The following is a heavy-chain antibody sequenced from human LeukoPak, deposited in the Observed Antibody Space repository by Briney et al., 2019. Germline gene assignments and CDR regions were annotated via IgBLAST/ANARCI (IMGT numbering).Heavy chain of an antibody. D-gene: IGHD2-8*01. J-gene: IGHJ5*02. CDR3: ARDLRTNGAGEYNWFDP. CDR1: GFTFDDYA. CDR2: ISWNSGSI. V-gene: IGHV3-9*01. Sequence: PGGSLRLSCAASGFTFDDYAMHWVRHAPGKGLEWVSGISWNSGSIGYADSVKGRFTISRDNAKNSLYLQMNSLRAEDTAVYYCARDLRTNGAGEYNWFDPWGQGTLVTVSS.